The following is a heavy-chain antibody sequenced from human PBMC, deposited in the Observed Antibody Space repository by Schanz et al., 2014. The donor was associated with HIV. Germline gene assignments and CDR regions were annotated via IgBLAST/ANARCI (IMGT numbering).Heavy chain of an antibody. CDR3: VRGLLFQGCFDS. Sequence: VQLGESGGGVVQPGRSLRLSCAASGFTFSTYFMHLVRQAPGKGLGWEEIIWLDGSNKYYADSVRGRFTISRDNSKNTLYLQMNSLRAEDTAVYYCVRGLLFQGCFDSWGQGALVTVSS. CDR1: GFTFSTYF. V-gene: IGHV3-33*01. D-gene: IGHD3-10*01. CDR2: IWLDGSNK. J-gene: IGHJ4*02.